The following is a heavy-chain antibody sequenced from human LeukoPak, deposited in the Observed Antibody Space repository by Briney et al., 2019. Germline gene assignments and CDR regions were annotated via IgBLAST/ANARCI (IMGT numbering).Heavy chain of an antibody. Sequence: GGSLRLSCAASGFTFTTYEMNWVRQAPGQGLEWILSISGSGSTIYYADSVEGRFSISRDNAKNSLYLQMDSLRVEDMAIYYCARGRPAPNRIVGLVPYGDVWGQGTTVTVSS. CDR3: ARGRPAPNRIVGLVPYGDV. J-gene: IGHJ6*02. V-gene: IGHV3-48*03. CDR2: ISGSGSTI. D-gene: IGHD3/OR15-3a*01. CDR1: GFTFTTYE.